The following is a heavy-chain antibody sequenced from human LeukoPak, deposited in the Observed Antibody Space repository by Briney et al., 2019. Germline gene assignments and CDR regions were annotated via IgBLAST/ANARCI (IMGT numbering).Heavy chain of an antibody. CDR3: ARDLGVYYDSSGY. Sequence: ASVKVSCKASGGTFTSYYMHWVRQAPGQGLEWMGIINPSGGSTSYAQKFQGRVTMTRDTSTSTAYMELSSLRSEDTAVYYCARDLGVYYDSSGYWGQGTLVTVSS. CDR2: INPSGGST. D-gene: IGHD3-22*01. J-gene: IGHJ4*02. V-gene: IGHV1-46*01. CDR1: GGTFTSYY.